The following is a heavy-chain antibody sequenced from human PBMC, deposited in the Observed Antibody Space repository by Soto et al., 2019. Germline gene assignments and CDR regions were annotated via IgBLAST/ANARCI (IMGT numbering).Heavy chain of an antibody. V-gene: IGHV3-64*01. J-gene: IGHJ4*02. CDR3: SIYVGGYSRYAVYY. Sequence: PGGSLRLSCAASGFTFSSYAMHWVRQAPGKGLEYVSAISSNGGSTYYANSVKGRFTISRDNSKNTLYLQMGSLRAEDMAVYYCSIYVGGYSRYAVYYWGQGSLVPVSS. CDR1: GFTFSSYA. D-gene: IGHD5-12*01. CDR2: ISSNGGST.